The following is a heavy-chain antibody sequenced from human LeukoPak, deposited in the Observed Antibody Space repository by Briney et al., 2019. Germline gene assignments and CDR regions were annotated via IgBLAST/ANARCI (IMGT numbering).Heavy chain of an antibody. CDR2: SDPEDGET. Sequence: EASVKVSCKVSGYTLTELSMHWVRQAPGKGLGWMGGSDPEDGETIYAQKFQGRVTMTEDTSTDTAYMELSSLRSEDTAVYYCATALSYSSGWYNVAFDIWGQGTMVTVSS. J-gene: IGHJ3*02. CDR3: ATALSYSSGWYNVAFDI. V-gene: IGHV1-24*01. CDR1: GYTLTELS. D-gene: IGHD6-19*01.